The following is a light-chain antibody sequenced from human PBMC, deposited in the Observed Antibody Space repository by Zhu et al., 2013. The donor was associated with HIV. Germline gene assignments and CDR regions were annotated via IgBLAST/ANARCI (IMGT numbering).Light chain of an antibody. CDR2: GAS. CDR3: QQSHSLPLT. V-gene: IGKV1-12*01. Sequence: DIQMTQSPSSVSASVGDRVTITCRASRDISNWLAWYQQKPGKAPTLLIYGASNLQSGVPSRFSGSGSGNDFTLTISSLQPEDFATYYCQQSHSLPLTFGQGTKLEIK. CDR1: RDISNW. J-gene: IGKJ2*01.